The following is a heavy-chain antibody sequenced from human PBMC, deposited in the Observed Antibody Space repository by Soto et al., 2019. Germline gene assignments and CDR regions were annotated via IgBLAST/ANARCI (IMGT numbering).Heavy chain of an antibody. Sequence: GESLKISCKGSGYSFTSYWIGWVRQMPGKGLEWMGIIYPGDSDTRYSPSFQGQVTISADKSISTAYLQWSSLKASDTAMYYCARRRTNKLLQNWFDPWGQGTLVTVSS. CDR2: IYPGDSDT. CDR3: ARRRTNKLLQNWFDP. D-gene: IGHD2-2*01. CDR1: GYSFTSYW. V-gene: IGHV5-51*01. J-gene: IGHJ5*02.